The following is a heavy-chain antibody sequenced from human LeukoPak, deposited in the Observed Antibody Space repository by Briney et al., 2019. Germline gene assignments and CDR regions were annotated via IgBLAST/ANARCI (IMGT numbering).Heavy chain of an antibody. CDR1: GGSITSGSYY. V-gene: IGHV4-61*02. J-gene: IGHJ5*02. CDR3: ARGDWQYTNNWSNWFDP. D-gene: IGHD1-1*01. Sequence: SQTLSVTCTVSGGSITSGSYYWSWIRQPAGKGLEWIGRIDSSGSTKYNPSLKSRVTISVDMSKNQFSLRLSSVTAADTAIYYCARGDWQYTNNWSNWFDPWGQGTLVTVSS. CDR2: IDSSGST.